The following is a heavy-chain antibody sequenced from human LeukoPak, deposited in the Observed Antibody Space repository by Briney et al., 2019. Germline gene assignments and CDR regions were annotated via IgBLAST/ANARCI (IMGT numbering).Heavy chain of an antibody. J-gene: IGHJ4*02. CDR1: GYTLTELS. V-gene: IGHV1-24*01. Sequence: ASVKVSCKVSGYTLTELSMHRVRQAPGKGLEWIGGFDPEDGETIYAQKFQGRVTMTEDTSTDTAYMELSSLRSEDTAVYSCATGSGSSWYEADYWGQGTLVTVSS. CDR2: FDPEDGET. D-gene: IGHD6-13*01. CDR3: ATGSGSSWYEADY.